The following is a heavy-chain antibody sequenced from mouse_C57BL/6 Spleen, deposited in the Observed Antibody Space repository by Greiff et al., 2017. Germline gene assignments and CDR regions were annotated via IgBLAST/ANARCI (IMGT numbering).Heavy chain of an antibody. Sequence: EVQLVESGEGLVKPGGSLKLSCAASGFTFSSYAMSWVRQTPEKRLEWVAYISSGGDYIYYADTVKGRFTISRDNARNTLYLQLSSLKSEDTAMYYCTRDYGSSYLYAMDYWGQGTSVTVSS. CDR1: GFTFSSYA. D-gene: IGHD1-1*01. CDR3: TRDYGSSYLYAMDY. V-gene: IGHV5-9-1*02. J-gene: IGHJ4*01. CDR2: ISSGGDYI.